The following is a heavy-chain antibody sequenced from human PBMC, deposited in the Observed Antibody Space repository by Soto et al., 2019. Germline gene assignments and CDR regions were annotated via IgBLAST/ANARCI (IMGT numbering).Heavy chain of an antibody. J-gene: IGHJ4*02. D-gene: IGHD2-8*01. CDR2: LKRDGRER. CDR3: ARDVYETLGRVVRRLDS. Sequence: SGGSLRLSCAASGFTFGDYWMTWVRQAPGKGLEWVANLKRDGRERYYVDSVKGRFSVSRDNAKNSLYLQMNNLRPEDTAVYYCARDVYETLGRVVRRLDSWGQGTLVTVSS. V-gene: IGHV3-7*03. CDR1: GFTFGDYW.